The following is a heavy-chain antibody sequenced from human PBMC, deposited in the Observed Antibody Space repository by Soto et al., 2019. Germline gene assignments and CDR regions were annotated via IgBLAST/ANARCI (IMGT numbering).Heavy chain of an antibody. CDR3: ARGAYYYDSSGYFWFDP. D-gene: IGHD3-22*01. Sequence: PSETLSLTCTVSGGSVSSGSYYWSWIRQPPGKGLEWIGYIYYSGSTNYNPSLKSRVTISVDTSKNQFSLKLSSVTAADTAVYYCARGAYYYDSSGYFWFDPWGQGTQVTVSS. V-gene: IGHV4-61*01. CDR1: GGSVSSGSYY. J-gene: IGHJ5*02. CDR2: IYYSGST.